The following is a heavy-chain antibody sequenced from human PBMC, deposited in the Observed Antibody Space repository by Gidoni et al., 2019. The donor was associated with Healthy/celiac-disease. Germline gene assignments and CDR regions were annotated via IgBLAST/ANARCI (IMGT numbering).Heavy chain of an antibody. D-gene: IGHD5-12*01. CDR2: IYHSGST. CDR1: GYSISSGYY. Sequence: QVQLQESGPGLVKPSETLSLTCAVSGYSISSGYYWGWIRQPPGQGLGWIGRIYHSGSTYSNPSLKSRVTISVDTSKNQFSLKLSSVTAADTAVYYCASHSGRRSFDYWGQGTLVTVSS. J-gene: IGHJ4*02. CDR3: ASHSGRRSFDY. V-gene: IGHV4-38-2*01.